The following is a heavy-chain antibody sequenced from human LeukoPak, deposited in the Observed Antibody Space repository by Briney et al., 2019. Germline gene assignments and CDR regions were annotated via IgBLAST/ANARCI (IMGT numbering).Heavy chain of an antibody. CDR1: GGTFSSYA. Sequence: VASVKVSCKASGGTFSSYAISWVGQAPGQRLEWMGGIIPIFGTANYAQKFQGRVTITADESTSTAYMELSSLRSEDTAVYYCARARHYYGSGSYPYHYYMDVWGKGTTVTVSS. CDR2: IIPIFGTA. J-gene: IGHJ6*03. V-gene: IGHV1-69*13. D-gene: IGHD3-10*01. CDR3: ARARHYYGSGSYPYHYYMDV.